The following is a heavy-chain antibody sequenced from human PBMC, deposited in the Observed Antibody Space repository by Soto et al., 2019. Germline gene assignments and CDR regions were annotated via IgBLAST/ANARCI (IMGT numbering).Heavy chain of an antibody. Sequence: PGGSLRLSCAASGFTFSSYWMSWVRQAPGKGLEWVANIKQDGSEKYYVDSVKGRFTISRDNAKNSLYLQMNSLRAEDTAVYYCARDGGAAVAVNFDYWGQGTLVTVSS. CDR2: IKQDGSEK. V-gene: IGHV3-7*05. D-gene: IGHD6-19*01. J-gene: IGHJ4*02. CDR3: ARDGGAAVAVNFDY. CDR1: GFTFSSYW.